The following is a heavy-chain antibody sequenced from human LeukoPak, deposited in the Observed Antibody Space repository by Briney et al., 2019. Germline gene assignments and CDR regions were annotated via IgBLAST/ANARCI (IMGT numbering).Heavy chain of an antibody. CDR1: GFTFSSYS. Sequence: PGGSLRHSCAASGFTFSSYSMNWVRQAPGKGLEWVSSISSSSSYIYYADSVKGRFTISRDNAKNSLYLQMNSLRAEDTAVYYCARDGYCSGGSCHYVAFDIWGQGTMVTVSS. V-gene: IGHV3-21*01. CDR3: ARDGYCSGGSCHYVAFDI. D-gene: IGHD2-15*01. J-gene: IGHJ3*02. CDR2: ISSSSSYI.